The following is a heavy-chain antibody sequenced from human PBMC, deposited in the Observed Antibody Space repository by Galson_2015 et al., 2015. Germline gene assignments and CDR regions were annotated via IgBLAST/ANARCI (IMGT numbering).Heavy chain of an antibody. Sequence: SLRLSCAASGVTVSSYWMHWVRQAPGKGLVWVSRINSDGRSTSYADSVKGRFTITRDTAKNTLYLQMNSLRAEDTAVYYCASGLYHYDFWSAFDYWGQGTLVTVSS. D-gene: IGHD3-3*01. CDR2: INSDGRST. CDR3: ASGLYHYDFWSAFDY. J-gene: IGHJ4*02. CDR1: GVTVSSYW. V-gene: IGHV3-74*01.